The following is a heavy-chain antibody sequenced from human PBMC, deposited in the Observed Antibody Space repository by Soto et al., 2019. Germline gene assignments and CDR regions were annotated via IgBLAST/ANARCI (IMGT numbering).Heavy chain of an antibody. D-gene: IGHD5-18*01. CDR2: ISGSGGST. CDR3: AKDIPSSYGRGDFDY. Sequence: VQLLESGGGLVQPGGSLRLYCAASGFTFSSYAMSWVRQAPGKGLAWVSAISGSGGSTYYADSAKGRFTVSRDNSKNTLYLQMNSLRAEDTAVYYCAKDIPSSYGRGDFDYWGQGTLVTVSS. CDR1: GFTFSSYA. V-gene: IGHV3-23*01. J-gene: IGHJ4*02.